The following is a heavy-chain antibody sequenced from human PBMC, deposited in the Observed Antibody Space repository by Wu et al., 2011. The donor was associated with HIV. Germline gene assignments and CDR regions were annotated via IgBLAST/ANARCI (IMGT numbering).Heavy chain of an antibody. CDR1: GYTFSSYH. CDR3: ARGRGTTCPPWGYYYYYMDV. Sequence: QVQLVQSGAEVKKPGASVKVSCKPSGYTFSSYHINWVRQASGQGLEWMAWMNPNSGDAGYAQKFQGRVTITTNTSVGTAYMELSSLRSEDTAVYYCARGRGTTCPPWGYYYYYMDVWGKGTTGHRLL. V-gene: IGHV1-8*02. J-gene: IGHJ6*03. D-gene: IGHD3-16*01. CDR2: MNPNSGDA.